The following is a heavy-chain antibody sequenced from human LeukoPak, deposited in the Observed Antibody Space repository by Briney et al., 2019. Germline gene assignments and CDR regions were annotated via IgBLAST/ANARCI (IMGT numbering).Heavy chain of an antibody. V-gene: IGHV3-23*01. CDR1: EFTFSSYG. Sequence: PGGSLRLSCAASEFTFSSYGMSCVRQAPGKGLEWVSTISGSGGSTYYADSVKGRFTISRDNSKNTLYLQLNSLRAEDTALYYCAKQAGYYGSGSYYNPIDYWGQGTLVTVSS. J-gene: IGHJ4*02. CDR3: AKQAGYYGSGSYYNPIDY. D-gene: IGHD3-10*01. CDR2: ISGSGGST.